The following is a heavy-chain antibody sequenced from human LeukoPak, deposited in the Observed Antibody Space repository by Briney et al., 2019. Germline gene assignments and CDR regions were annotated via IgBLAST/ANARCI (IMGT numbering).Heavy chain of an antibody. V-gene: IGHV4-59*01. D-gene: IGHD5-24*01. CDR2: AHCSGST. Sequence: SETLSLTCAVYGGSFSGYYWSWIRQPPGKGLEWIGLAHCSGSTNYNPSLKSRVTISVDTSKSQFSLKLISVTAADTAVYYCASKMSTYWLFDVWARGPLVTVSS. CDR1: GGSFSGYY. J-gene: IGHJ2*01. CDR3: ASKMSTYWLFDV.